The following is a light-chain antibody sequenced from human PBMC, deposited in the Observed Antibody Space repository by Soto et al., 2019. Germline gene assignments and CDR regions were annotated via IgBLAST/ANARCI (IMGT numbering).Light chain of an antibody. CDR1: QSVSTY. V-gene: IGKV3-11*01. Sequence: EIVLTQSPGTLSLPQVDRAPLXCRASQSVSTYLVWYQQKPGQAPRLLIYDASNRVTGIPARFRGSGSGTDFTLTISSLEPDDFAVYYCQQRSNWQITFGQGTRLEIK. CDR3: QQRSNWQIT. CDR2: DAS. J-gene: IGKJ5*01.